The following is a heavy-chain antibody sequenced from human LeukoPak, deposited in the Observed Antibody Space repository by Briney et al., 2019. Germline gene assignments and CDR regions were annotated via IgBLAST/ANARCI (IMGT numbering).Heavy chain of an antibody. CDR3: ARQAGGGSWSPVDY. Sequence: SETLSLTCTDSGGSISSYYWSWIRQPPGKGLEWIGYIYYSGSTNYNPSLKSQVTISVDTSKNQFSLKLSSVTAADTAVYYCARQAGGGSWSPVDYWGQGTLVTVSS. CDR2: IYYSGST. V-gene: IGHV4-59*08. CDR1: GGSISSYY. J-gene: IGHJ4*02. D-gene: IGHD6-13*01.